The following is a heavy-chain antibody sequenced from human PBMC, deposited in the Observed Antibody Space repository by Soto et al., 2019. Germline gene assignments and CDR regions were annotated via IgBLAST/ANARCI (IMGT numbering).Heavy chain of an antibody. Sequence: GASVKVSCKASGYTFTSCGISWVRQAPGQGLEWMGWISAYNGNTNYAQKLQGRVTMTTDTSTSTAYMELRSLRSDDTAVYYCARVLSLYSSGWYWFDPWGQGTLVTVSS. CDR3: ARVLSLYSSGWYWFDP. D-gene: IGHD6-19*01. V-gene: IGHV1-18*01. CDR2: ISAYNGNT. J-gene: IGHJ5*02. CDR1: GYTFTSCG.